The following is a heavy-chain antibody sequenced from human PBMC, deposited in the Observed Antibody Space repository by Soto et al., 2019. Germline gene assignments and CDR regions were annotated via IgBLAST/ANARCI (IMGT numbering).Heavy chain of an antibody. CDR2: IWYDGSNK. J-gene: IGHJ4*02. CDR3: AREGYYDSSGIFDY. Sequence: QVQLVESGGGVVQPGRSLRLSCAASGFTFSSYGMHWVRQAPGKGLEWVAVIWYDGSNKYYADSVKGRFTISRANSKNTLYLQMNSLRAEDTAVYYCAREGYYDSSGIFDYWGQGTLVTVSS. V-gene: IGHV3-33*01. CDR1: GFTFSSYG. D-gene: IGHD3-22*01.